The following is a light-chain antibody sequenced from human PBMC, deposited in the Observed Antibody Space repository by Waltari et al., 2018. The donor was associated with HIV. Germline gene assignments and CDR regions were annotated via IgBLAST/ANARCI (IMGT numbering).Light chain of an antibody. CDR2: EVD. CDR3: ASYTADDTVL. Sequence: SDLTQPASVSGFLGQSITISCPGADSDFGFSNFVSWYQQQPGKVPKLLLYEVDTRAAGVHGRFSGSKSGNTASLTISGLQVEDEGLYHCASYTADDTVLFGGGTTVTV. CDR1: DSDFGFSNF. V-gene: IGLV2-14*01. J-gene: IGLJ2*01.